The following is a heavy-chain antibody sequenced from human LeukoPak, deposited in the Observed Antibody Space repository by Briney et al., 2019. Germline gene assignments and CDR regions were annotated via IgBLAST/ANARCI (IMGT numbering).Heavy chain of an antibody. CDR1: GFTFGSFT. CDR2: ISTSSATI. V-gene: IGHV3-48*01. J-gene: IGHJ2*01. CDR3: AKDSYGVYWYFDL. Sequence: GGSLRLSCAASGFTFGSFTMNWVRQAPGKGLEWVSYISTSSATIYYVDSVKGRFTISRDNSKNTLYLQMNSLRAEDTAVYYCAKDSYGVYWYFDLWGRGTLVTVSS. D-gene: IGHD4-17*01.